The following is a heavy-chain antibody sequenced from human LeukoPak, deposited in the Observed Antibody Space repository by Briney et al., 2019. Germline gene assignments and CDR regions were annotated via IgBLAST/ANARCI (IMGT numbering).Heavy chain of an antibody. Sequence: PGGSPRLSCAAAGFTFNHYGMHWVRQAPGKGLEWVSVIWSDGTNKYYAASVKGRFTISRDDFDKTVYLQMSSLRPDDTGVYYCARDAQRGFDYSNSLQYWGQGTPVTVST. CDR1: GFTFNHYG. CDR2: IWSDGTNK. D-gene: IGHD4-11*01. J-gene: IGHJ4*02. V-gene: IGHV3-33*01. CDR3: ARDAQRGFDYSNSLQY.